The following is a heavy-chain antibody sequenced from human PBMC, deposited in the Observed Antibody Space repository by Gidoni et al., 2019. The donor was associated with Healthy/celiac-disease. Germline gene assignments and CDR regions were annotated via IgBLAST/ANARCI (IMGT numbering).Heavy chain of an antibody. J-gene: IGHJ6*02. CDR1: GSTFRRYA. CDR2: ITYDGSNK. Sequence: QVQLVSPGGGVVQPVSSLGLPCEPSGSTFRRYAMHWVRQAPGKGLEWVSVITYDGSNKYYADSVKGRFTISRDNSKNTLYLQMNSLRAEDTAVYYCAREEVTMVRGEGMDVWGQGTTVTVSS. V-gene: IGHV3-30-3*01. CDR3: AREEVTMVRGEGMDV. D-gene: IGHD3-10*01.